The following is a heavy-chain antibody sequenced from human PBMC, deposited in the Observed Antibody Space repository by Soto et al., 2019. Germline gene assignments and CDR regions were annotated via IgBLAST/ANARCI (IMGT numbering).Heavy chain of an antibody. V-gene: IGHV4-59*01. Sequence: TSETLSLTCTVSGGSISNYYWSWIRQPPGKGLEWIGYIYYSGGTNYNPSLKSRVTISIDTSKNLVSLKLSSVTAADTAVYYCARDLSYYGSGFDHWGQGTLVTVSS. CDR3: ARDLSYYGSGFDH. CDR2: IYYSGGT. CDR1: GGSISNYY. D-gene: IGHD3-10*01. J-gene: IGHJ4*02.